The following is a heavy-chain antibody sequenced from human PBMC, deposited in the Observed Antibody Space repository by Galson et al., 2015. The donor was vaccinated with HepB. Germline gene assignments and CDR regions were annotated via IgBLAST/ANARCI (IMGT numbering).Heavy chain of an antibody. CDR3: VGETSNWRNFDS. Sequence: CAISGDSVSSSSIAWNWIRQSPSRGLEWLGRTYYRSKWYTDYAQSVKSRLIINPDTSRNLVSLHLNSVTAADTAVYYCVGETSNWRNFDSRGQGTLVTVSS. D-gene: IGHD4-11*01. J-gene: IGHJ4*02. CDR2: TYYRSKWYT. V-gene: IGHV6-1*01. CDR1: GDSVSSSSIA.